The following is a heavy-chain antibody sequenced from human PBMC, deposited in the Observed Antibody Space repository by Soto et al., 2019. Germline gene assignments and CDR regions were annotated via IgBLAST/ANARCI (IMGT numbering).Heavy chain of an antibody. CDR2: VSSSGTTI. CDR3: AIMGPSAARPSY. D-gene: IGHD6-6*01. V-gene: IGHV3-11*01. J-gene: IGHJ1*01. CDR1: GFTFSDYD. Sequence: QVQLVESGGGLVKPGGSLRLSCAASGFTFSDYDMSWIRQAPGKGLEWVSFVSSSGTTIYYADSVKGRFTISRDNAKNSLDLQMNSLRADDTAVYYCAIMGPSAARPSYCGQGTLVTVSS.